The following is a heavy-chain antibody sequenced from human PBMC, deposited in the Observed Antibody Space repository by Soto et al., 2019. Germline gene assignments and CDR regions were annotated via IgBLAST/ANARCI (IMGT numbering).Heavy chain of an antibody. J-gene: IGHJ6*02. CDR1: EFSLSTYN. Sequence: PGGSLRLSCTASEFSLSTYNMNWVRQAPGKGLEWVSSISTRSDVYHADSVKGRFTIARDNAKNSLSLQMNSLSAEDTGVYYCAREKTAWPLAYGLEVWGQGTTVTVSS. D-gene: IGHD2-21*02. CDR3: AREKTAWPLAYGLEV. CDR2: ISTRSDV. V-gene: IGHV3-21*03.